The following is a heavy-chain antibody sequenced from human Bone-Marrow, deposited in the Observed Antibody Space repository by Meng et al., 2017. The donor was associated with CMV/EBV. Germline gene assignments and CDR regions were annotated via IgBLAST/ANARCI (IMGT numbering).Heavy chain of an antibody. Sequence: GESLKISCAASGFTFSNYWLSWVRQAPGKGLEWVASIKPDGSEKYYADSVKGRFTIFRDNGKSSLHLQMNSLRVEDTAVYYCARAGGYYYYGMDVWGQGTTVTVSS. CDR3: ARAGGYYYYGMDV. CDR1: GFTFSNYW. D-gene: IGHD3-10*01. V-gene: IGHV3-7*01. CDR2: IKPDGSEK. J-gene: IGHJ6*02.